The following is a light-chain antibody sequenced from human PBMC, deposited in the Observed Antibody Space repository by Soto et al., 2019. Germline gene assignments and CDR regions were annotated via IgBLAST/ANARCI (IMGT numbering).Light chain of an antibody. CDR1: QTVSSY. J-gene: IGKJ5*01. V-gene: IGKV3-11*01. CDR3: QQRSTSIT. Sequence: IVLTQSPATLSLWPGETAILSCRASQTVSSYLSWYQHKPGQAPRLLIFDASKRAPGIPARFSGSGAGTDFTLTISSLEPEDFAVYYCQQRSTSITFGQVTRLE. CDR2: DAS.